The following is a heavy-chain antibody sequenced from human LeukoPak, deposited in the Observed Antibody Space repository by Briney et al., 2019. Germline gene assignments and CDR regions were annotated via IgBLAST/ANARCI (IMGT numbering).Heavy chain of an antibody. CDR2: ISGGGGST. Sequence: GGSLRLSCAASGFTFTSYSMNWVRQAPGKGLEWVSTISGGGGSTYYADSVKGRFTISRDNSKNTLYLQENSLRAEDTAVYYCAKGGKWDVTPFDYWGQGTLVTVSS. CDR1: GFTFTSYS. D-gene: IGHD1-26*01. CDR3: AKGGKWDVTPFDY. J-gene: IGHJ4*02. V-gene: IGHV3-23*01.